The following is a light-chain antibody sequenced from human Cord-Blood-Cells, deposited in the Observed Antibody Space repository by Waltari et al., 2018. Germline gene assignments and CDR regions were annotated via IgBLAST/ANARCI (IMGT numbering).Light chain of an antibody. CDR1: RSDVGSYTL. CDR3: CSYEGRSTAWV. V-gene: IGLV2-23*01. CDR2: VGS. J-gene: IGLJ3*02. Sequence: QSALTQPASVSGSPGQSITISCTCTRSDVGSYTLVSWYQQHPGKAPKLMISVGSKRPSGVSNRCSGSKSGNTASLTISGLQAEDDADYYCCSYEGRSTAWVFGGGTKLTVL.